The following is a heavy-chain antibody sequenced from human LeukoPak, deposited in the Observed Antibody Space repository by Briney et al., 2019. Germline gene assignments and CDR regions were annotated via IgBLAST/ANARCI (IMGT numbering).Heavy chain of an antibody. CDR2: IYYSEST. CDR3: ARRIGSSYLKVYYYYGMDV. J-gene: IGHJ6*02. CDR1: GGSISSGGYY. V-gene: IGHV4-31*03. D-gene: IGHD6-13*01. Sequence: SETLSLTCTVSGGSISSGGYYWSWIRQHPGKGLEWIGYIYYSESTYYNPSLKSRFTISVDTSKNQFSLKLSSVTAADTAVYYCARRIGSSYLKVYYYYGMDVWGQGTTVTVSS.